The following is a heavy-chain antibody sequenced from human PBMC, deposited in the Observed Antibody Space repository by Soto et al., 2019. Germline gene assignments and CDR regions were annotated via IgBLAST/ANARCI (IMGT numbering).Heavy chain of an antibody. Sequence: QVQLQESGPGLVKPSGTLSLTCAVSSGSISSSNWWSWVRQPPGKGLEWIGEIYHSGSTNYNPSLKSRVTISVDKSKNQFSLKLSSVTAADTAVYYCARAKITIFGEDYNYYYMDVWGKGTTVAVSS. CDR1: SGSISSSNW. D-gene: IGHD3-3*01. CDR3: ARAKITIFGEDYNYYYMDV. J-gene: IGHJ6*03. V-gene: IGHV4-4*02. CDR2: IYHSGST.